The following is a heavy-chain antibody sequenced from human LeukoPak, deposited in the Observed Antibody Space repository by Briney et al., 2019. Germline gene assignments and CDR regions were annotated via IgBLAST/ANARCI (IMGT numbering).Heavy chain of an antibody. CDR1: GGSISSYY. J-gene: IGHJ4*02. Sequence: SETLSLTCTVSGGSISSYYWSWIRQPPGKGLEWIGEINHSGSTKYNPSLKSRVTISVDTSKNQFSLKLSSVTAADTAVYYCARREGSGSYSHRAFDYWGQGTLVTVSS. V-gene: IGHV4-34*01. CDR2: INHSGST. D-gene: IGHD3-10*01. CDR3: ARREGSGSYSHRAFDY.